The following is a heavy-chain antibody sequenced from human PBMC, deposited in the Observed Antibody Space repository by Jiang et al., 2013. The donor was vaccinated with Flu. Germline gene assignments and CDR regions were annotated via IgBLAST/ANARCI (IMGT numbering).Heavy chain of an antibody. CDR2: IFSNDEK. J-gene: IGHJ5*02. D-gene: IGHD2-2*02. CDR3: ARMRIVVVPAAIYWFDP. V-gene: IGHV2-26*01. CDR1: GFSLSNARMG. Sequence: KPTQTLTLTCTVSGFSLSNARMGVSWIRQPPGKALEWLAHIFSNDEKSYSTSLKSRLTISKDTSKSQVVLTMTNMDPVDTATYYCARMRIVVVPAAIYWFDPWGQGTLVTVSS.